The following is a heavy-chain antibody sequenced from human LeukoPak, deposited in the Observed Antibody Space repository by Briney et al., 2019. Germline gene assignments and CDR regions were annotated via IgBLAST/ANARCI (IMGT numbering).Heavy chain of an antibody. CDR1: GFSFNSYG. CDR2: IRYNGNDN. Sequence: GGSLKLSCAASGFSFNSYGLHWVRQAPGKGLEWVAFIRYNGNDNYYTDSVKGRFTISRDNSKNTLYLQMNTLRGEDTAVYYCARDLMGIAYRGAFYYWSQGTLVTVSS. D-gene: IGHD6-13*01. CDR3: ARDLMGIAYRGAFYY. V-gene: IGHV3-30*02. J-gene: IGHJ4*02.